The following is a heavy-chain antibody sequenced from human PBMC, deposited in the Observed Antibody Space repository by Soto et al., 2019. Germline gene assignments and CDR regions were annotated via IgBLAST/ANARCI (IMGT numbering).Heavy chain of an antibody. J-gene: IGHJ5*02. V-gene: IGHV4-30-2*01. CDR2: LYYSGTI. Sequence: SETLSLTCDVSGASIGNGDYSWSWIRQPPGKGLEWIANLYYSGTIHYKSSRRVRATISLDNSRNQFFLRLTSLTAADTAVYYCARIDDVRLGVTPFEPWGQGTLVTVSS. D-gene: IGHD3-10*01. CDR1: GASIGNGDYS. CDR3: ARIDDVRLGVTPFEP.